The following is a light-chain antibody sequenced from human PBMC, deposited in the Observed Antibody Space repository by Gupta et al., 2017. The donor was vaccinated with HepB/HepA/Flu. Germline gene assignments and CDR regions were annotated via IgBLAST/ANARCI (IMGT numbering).Light chain of an antibody. V-gene: IGLV1-51*01. J-gene: IGLJ2*01. CDR3: GTWDSDMSVV. CDR2: GNN. CDR1: SSNIGNNY. Sequence: QSVLTQPPSLSAAPEQKVTISCSGRSSNIGNNYVTWYQKLPGTAPKLLLYGNNKRTAGTPDRFSSSKTDTAATLAITGLHTGDEADYYGGTWDSDMSVVFGGGTKSTVL.